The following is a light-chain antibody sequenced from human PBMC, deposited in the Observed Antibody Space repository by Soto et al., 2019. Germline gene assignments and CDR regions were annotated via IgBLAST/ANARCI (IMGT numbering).Light chain of an antibody. CDR3: QSWGTGRV. CDR1: SGHSSYA. CDR2: VNSDGTH. V-gene: IGLV4-69*01. J-gene: IGLJ2*01. Sequence: QLVLTQSPSASASLGASVKLTCTLNSGHSSYAIAWHQQQPEKGPRYLMKVNSDGTHNKGDGIPDRFSGSSSGAERYLTISSLQSDDEADYYCQSWGTGRVFGGGTKVTV.